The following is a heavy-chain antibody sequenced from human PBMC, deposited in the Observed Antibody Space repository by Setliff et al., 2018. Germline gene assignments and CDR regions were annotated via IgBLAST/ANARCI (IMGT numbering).Heavy chain of an antibody. V-gene: IGHV1-18*04. CDR3: ARDLNRWFGEFAFDI. CDR1: GYMFKSYG. Sequence: ASVKVSCKASGYMFKSYGITWMRQAPGQGFEWMGWISTYTDNTKSAQKFQDRITMTTDTTTSTSYMELRSLRSDDTAVYYCARDLNRWFGEFAFDIWGQGTMVTVSS. J-gene: IGHJ3*02. D-gene: IGHD3-10*01. CDR2: ISTYTDNT.